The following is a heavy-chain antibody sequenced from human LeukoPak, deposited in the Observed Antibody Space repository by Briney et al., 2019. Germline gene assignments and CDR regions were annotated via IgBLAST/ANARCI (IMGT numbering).Heavy chain of an antibody. J-gene: IGHJ4*02. CDR3: ARSSYYCFDY. V-gene: IGHV3-7*01. CDR1: GFTFTSYW. CDR2: IKEDGSEK. D-gene: IGHD2-21*01. Sequence: GGSLRLSCAASGFTFTSYWMYWVRQAPGKGLEWVADIKEDGSEKYYVDSVKGRFTISRDNAKNSLYLQMNSLKAEDTAVYYCARSSYYCFDYWGQGTLVTVSS.